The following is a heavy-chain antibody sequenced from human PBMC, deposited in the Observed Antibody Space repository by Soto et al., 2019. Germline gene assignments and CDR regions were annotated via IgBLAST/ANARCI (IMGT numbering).Heavy chain of an antibody. Sequence: GASVKVSCKASGYTFTSYGISWVRQAPGQGLEWMGWISAYNGNTNYAQKLQGRVTMTTDTSTSTAYMELRSLRSDDTAVYYCARDHDSRSWYPNWFDPWGQGTLVTVSS. J-gene: IGHJ5*02. CDR3: ARDHDSRSWYPNWFDP. D-gene: IGHD6-13*01. V-gene: IGHV1-18*04. CDR1: GYTFTSYG. CDR2: ISAYNGNT.